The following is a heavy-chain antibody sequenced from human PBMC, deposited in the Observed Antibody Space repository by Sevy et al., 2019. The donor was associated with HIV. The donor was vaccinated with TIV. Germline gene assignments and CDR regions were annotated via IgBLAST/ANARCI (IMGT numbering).Heavy chain of an antibody. D-gene: IGHD3-22*01. Sequence: SVKVSCKTSGYIFTSHSISWVRQAPGQGLEWMGWISGYNGNTIYAPKLQDRITMTTDTSTSTAYMELRSLRSDDTAVYYCARPYYYDMGYGMDVWGQGTTVTVSS. CDR1: GYIFTSHS. CDR2: ISGYNGNT. J-gene: IGHJ6*02. V-gene: IGHV1-18*01. CDR3: ARPYYYDMGYGMDV.